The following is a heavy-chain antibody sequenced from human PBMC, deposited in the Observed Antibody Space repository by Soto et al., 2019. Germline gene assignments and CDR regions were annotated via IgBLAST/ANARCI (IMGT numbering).Heavy chain of an antibody. J-gene: IGHJ4*02. V-gene: IGHV3-30-3*01. CDR2: ISSDGGSK. Sequence: QVQLVESGGGVVQPGRSLRVSCAASGFTFSNHAMHWVRRAPGKRPEWVSIISSDGGSKDSTDSVKGRFTISRDNSKNTMYLQMNSLRPEDTAVYYCARSRDCSSTSCYLPFDYWGQGTLVTVSS. D-gene: IGHD2-2*01. CDR3: ARSRDCSSTSCYLPFDY. CDR1: GFTFSNHA.